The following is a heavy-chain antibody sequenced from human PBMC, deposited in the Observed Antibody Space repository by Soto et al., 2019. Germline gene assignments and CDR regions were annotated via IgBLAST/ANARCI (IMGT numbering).Heavy chain of an antibody. Sequence: EVQLVESGGGLVQPGGSLRLSCEASGFTFSNYDIHWVRQGTGKGLEWVSGISAAGDPDYADSVEGRFTISRENAQNSFFLQMNSRRVGDTAVYYCARTDRDFYGMDVWGQGTTVIVSS. CDR2: ISAAGDP. J-gene: IGHJ6*02. V-gene: IGHV3-13*05. CDR1: GFTFSNYD. CDR3: ARTDRDFYGMDV.